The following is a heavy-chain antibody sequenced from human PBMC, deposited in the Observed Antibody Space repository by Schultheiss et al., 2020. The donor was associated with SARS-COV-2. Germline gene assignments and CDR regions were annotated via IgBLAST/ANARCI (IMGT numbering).Heavy chain of an antibody. J-gene: IGHJ6*02. V-gene: IGHV3-21*01. Sequence: GGSLRLSCAASGFTFSSYSMNWVRQAPGKGLEWVSAISGSGDSTYYADSVKGRLTISRDNAKNSLYLQMNSLRAEDTAVYYCARARVGFPDMDVWGQGTTVTVSS. CDR2: ISGSGDST. CDR3: ARARVGFPDMDV. CDR1: GFTFSSYS.